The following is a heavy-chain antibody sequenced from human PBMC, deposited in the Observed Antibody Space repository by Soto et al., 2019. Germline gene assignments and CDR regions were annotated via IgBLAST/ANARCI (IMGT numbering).Heavy chain of an antibody. CDR3: ARDLAKGGGSAGFDY. D-gene: IGHD1-26*01. CDR2: INPKSGGT. V-gene: IGHV1-2*02. J-gene: IGHJ4*02. CDR1: GYTFTVYY. Sequence: ASVKVSCKASGYTFTVYYMHWVRQAPGQGLEWMGWINPKSGGTMYQQKFQGRVTMTWDTSISTAYMALTRLRSDDTAVYYCARDLAKGGGSAGFDYWGQGTLVTVSS.